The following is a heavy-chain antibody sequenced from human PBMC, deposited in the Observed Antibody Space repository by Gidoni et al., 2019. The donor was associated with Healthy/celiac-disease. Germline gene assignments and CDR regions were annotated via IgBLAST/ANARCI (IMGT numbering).Heavy chain of an antibody. Sequence: QVTLKESGPVLVKPTETLTLTCTVSGFSLSNARMGVSWSRQPPGKALEWLAHSFSNDEKSYSTSLKSRLTIAKDTSKSQVVLTMTNMDPVDTATYYCARIAQQQLATPAFDIWGQGTMVTVSS. D-gene: IGHD6-13*01. CDR2: SFSNDEK. J-gene: IGHJ3*02. CDR3: ARIAQQQLATPAFDI. CDR1: GFSLSNARMG. V-gene: IGHV2-26*01.